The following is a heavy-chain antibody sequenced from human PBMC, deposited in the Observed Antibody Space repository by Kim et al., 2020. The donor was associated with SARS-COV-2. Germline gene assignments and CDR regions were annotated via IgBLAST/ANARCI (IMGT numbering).Heavy chain of an antibody. J-gene: IGHJ6*02. Sequence: SETLSLTCTVSGGSISSGGYYWSWIRQHPGKGLEWIGYIYYSGSTYHNPSLKSRVTISVDTSKNQFSLKLSSVTAADTAVYYCARAASEVRGYGMDVWGQGTTVTVSS. D-gene: IGHD3-10*01. V-gene: IGHV4-31*03. CDR1: GGSISSGGYY. CDR3: ARAASEVRGYGMDV. CDR2: IYYSGST.